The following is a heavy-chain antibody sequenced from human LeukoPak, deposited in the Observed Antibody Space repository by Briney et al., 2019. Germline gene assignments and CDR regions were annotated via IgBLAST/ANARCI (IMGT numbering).Heavy chain of an antibody. CDR3: ARARGSGQYYYFDMDV. D-gene: IGHD3-10*01. J-gene: IGHJ6*02. CDR1: GGSMSSYF. V-gene: IGHV4-59*01. CDR2: IYYSGST. Sequence: PSETLSLTCTVSGGSMSSYFWTWIRQPPGKGLEWIGYIYYSGSTNYNPSLKSRVTISIDTSKNQFSLKLSSVPAADTAVYYCARARGSGQYYYFDMDVWGQGTTVTVSS.